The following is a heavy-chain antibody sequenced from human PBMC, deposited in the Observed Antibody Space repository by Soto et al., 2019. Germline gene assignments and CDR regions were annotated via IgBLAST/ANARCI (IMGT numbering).Heavy chain of an antibody. CDR1: GYPFTSYY. CDR3: ACYDFWSGIGGYYYGMDV. D-gene: IGHD3-3*01. J-gene: IGHJ6*02. CDR2: INPSGGST. V-gene: IGHV1-46*01. Sequence: GGSVKVFFKASGYPFTSYYMHLVRQAPGQGLEWMGIINPSGGSTSYAQKFQGRVTMTRDTSTSTVYMELSSMRSEDTAVYYCACYDFWSGIGGYYYGMDVWGQGTKVTVSS.